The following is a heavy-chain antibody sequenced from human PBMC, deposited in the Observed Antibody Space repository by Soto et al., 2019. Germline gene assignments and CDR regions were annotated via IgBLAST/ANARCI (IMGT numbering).Heavy chain of an antibody. J-gene: IGHJ6*02. CDR3: ARGNRFWHRGIAAAGIEATRYYSYDGMYF. CDR2: IIPIFGTA. V-gene: IGHV1-69*13. Sequence: SVKVSCKASGGTFSSYAISWVRQAPGQGLEWMGGIIPIFGTANYAQKFQGRVTITADESTSTAYMELSSLRSEDTAVYYCARGNRFWHRGIAAAGIEATRYYSYDGMYFWGQGTPVTLAS. D-gene: IGHD6-13*01. CDR1: GGTFSSYA.